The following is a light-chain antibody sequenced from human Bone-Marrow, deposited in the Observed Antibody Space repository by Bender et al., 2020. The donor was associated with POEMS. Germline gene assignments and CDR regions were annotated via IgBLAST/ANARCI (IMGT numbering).Light chain of an antibody. CDR1: SSNIGAHA. CDR3: AAWDDSLNGVI. Sequence: QSVLTQPPSASGTPGQRVTISCSGGSSNIGAHAVNWYQHLPGTAPKLLIYSSHRRPSEVPDRFSGSRSGASASLAISGLQSEDEAEYYCAAWDDSLNGVIFGGGTKVTV. V-gene: IGLV1-44*01. J-gene: IGLJ2*01. CDR2: SSH.